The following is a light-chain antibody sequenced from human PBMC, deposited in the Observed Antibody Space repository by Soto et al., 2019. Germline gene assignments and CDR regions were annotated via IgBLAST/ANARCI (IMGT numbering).Light chain of an antibody. V-gene: IGKV3-20*01. Sequence: EIVLTQSPGTLSSSPGESATLCCGASQSVVSSNLSWYQQKPGQAPRLLIHGTSDRATGIPDRFSGSWSGTHLTLTTTSLEAEAYAVHYCQQYRRLPAYTFGQGTKLEIK. CDR3: QQYRRLPAYT. CDR1: QSVVSSN. J-gene: IGKJ2*01. CDR2: GTS.